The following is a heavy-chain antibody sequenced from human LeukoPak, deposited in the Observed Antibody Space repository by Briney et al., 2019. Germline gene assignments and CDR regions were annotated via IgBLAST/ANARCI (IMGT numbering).Heavy chain of an antibody. J-gene: IGHJ5*02. Sequence: GESLKISCKGSGFSFTNYWIAWVRQMPGKGLEWMGIISPGDSDTRYSPSFQGQVTISADKSIITAYLQWSSLRASDTAMYYCARRRKSSSSSSGLFDPWGQGTLVTVSS. CDR2: ISPGDSDT. CDR3: ARRRKSSSSSSGLFDP. D-gene: IGHD6-6*01. V-gene: IGHV5-51*01. CDR1: GFSFTNYW.